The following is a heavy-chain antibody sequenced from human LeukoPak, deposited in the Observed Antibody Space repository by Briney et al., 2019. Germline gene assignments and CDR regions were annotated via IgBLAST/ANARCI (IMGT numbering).Heavy chain of an antibody. D-gene: IGHD2-15*01. Sequence: PGGSLRLSCAASRFTFSNYAMHWVRQAPGKGLEYISSISSNGGSTYYADSVKGRFTISRDNSKNTLYLQMGSLRAEDMAVYYCARGYCSGGNCYWYFDLWGRGTLATVSS. CDR3: ARGYCSGGNCYWYFDL. CDR1: RFTFSNYA. V-gene: IGHV3-64*02. CDR2: ISSNGGST. J-gene: IGHJ2*01.